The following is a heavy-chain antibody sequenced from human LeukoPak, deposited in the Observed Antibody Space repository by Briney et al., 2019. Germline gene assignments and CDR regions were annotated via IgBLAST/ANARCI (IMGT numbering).Heavy chain of an antibody. CDR3: ARGRYYGSGSKNWFDS. D-gene: IGHD3-10*01. J-gene: IGHJ5*01. Sequence: SVKVSCKTSGDTFSDYTVNWVRQGPGQGLEWMGRIIPILVIATYAQKFQDRVTITAARSTSTAYMALSSLRSEDTAVYYCARGRYYGSGSKNWFDSWGQGTPVTVSS. CDR2: IIPILVIA. CDR1: GDTFSDYT. V-gene: IGHV1-69*02.